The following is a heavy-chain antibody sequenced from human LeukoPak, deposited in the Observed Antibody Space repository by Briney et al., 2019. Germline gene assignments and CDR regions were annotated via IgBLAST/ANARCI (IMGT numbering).Heavy chain of an antibody. V-gene: IGHV3-23*01. CDR2: ISGSGGST. J-gene: IGHJ4*02. Sequence: GGSLRLSCVASGFTFSSYAMTWVRQAPGKGLEWVSAISGSGGSTYYADSVKGRFTISRDNSKNTLYLQMNSLRAEDAAVYYCAKIVVVPAATSYYFDYWGQGTLVTVSS. D-gene: IGHD2-2*01. CDR1: GFTFSSYA. CDR3: AKIVVVPAATSYYFDY.